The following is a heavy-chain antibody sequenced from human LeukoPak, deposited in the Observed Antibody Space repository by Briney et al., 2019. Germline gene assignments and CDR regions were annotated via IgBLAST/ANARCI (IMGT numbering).Heavy chain of an antibody. D-gene: IGHD3-10*01. CDR3: ARGTGGSGTLDY. J-gene: IGHJ4*02. CDR1: GYIFTDYW. Sequence: GESLKISCEGSGYIFTDYWIAWVRQMPGKGLEWMGIIYPSDSDTRYSPSLQGQVTISADRSINTAYLQWSSLKASDTAMYYCARGTGGSGTLDYWGPGTLVTFSS. V-gene: IGHV5-51*01. CDR2: IYPSDSDT.